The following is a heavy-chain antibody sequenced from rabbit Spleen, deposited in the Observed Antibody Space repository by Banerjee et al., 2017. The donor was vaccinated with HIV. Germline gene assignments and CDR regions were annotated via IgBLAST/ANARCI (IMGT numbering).Heavy chain of an antibody. CDR2: IYAGSSVIS. CDR3: ARDTSTSFSTYGMDL. D-gene: IGHD1-1*01. J-gene: IGHJ6*01. Sequence: QSLEESGGDLVKPGASLTLTCTASGFSFSTVYYMCWVRQAPGKGLEWIACIYAGSSVISYYASWAKGRFTISKTSSTTVTLQMTSLTAADTATYFCARDTSTSFSTYGMDLWGQGTLVTVS. CDR1: GFSFSTVYY. V-gene: IGHV1S40*01.